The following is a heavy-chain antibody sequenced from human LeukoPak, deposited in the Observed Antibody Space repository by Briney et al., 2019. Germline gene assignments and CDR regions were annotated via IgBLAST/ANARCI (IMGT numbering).Heavy chain of an antibody. CDR2: INPNSGGT. Sequence: ASVTVTFMASGYTFTGYYMHWVRQAPGQGLEWMGWINPNSGGTNYAQKFQGRVTMTRDTSISTAYMELSRLRSDDTAVYYCARIIGGSPSDYWGGGPLVSVPS. J-gene: IGHJ4*02. D-gene: IGHD1-26*01. V-gene: IGHV1-2*02. CDR1: GYTFTGYY. CDR3: ARIIGGSPSDY.